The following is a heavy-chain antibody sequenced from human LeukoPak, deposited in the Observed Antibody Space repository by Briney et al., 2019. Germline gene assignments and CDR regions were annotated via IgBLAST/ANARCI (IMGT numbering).Heavy chain of an antibody. Sequence: GGSLRLSCAASGFSFSNYEMKWVRQAPGKGLECVSHISTSGDSLYYADSVKGRFTISRDNARNSLYLQMNSLRAEDTAMYYCARMAVAGQYNDYWGQGTLVTVSS. J-gene: IGHJ4*02. CDR2: ISTSGDSL. D-gene: IGHD6-19*01. V-gene: IGHV3-48*03. CDR1: GFSFSNYE. CDR3: ARMAVAGQYNDY.